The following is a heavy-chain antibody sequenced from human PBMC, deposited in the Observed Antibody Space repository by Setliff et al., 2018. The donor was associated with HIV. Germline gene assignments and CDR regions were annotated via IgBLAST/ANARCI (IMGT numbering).Heavy chain of an antibody. V-gene: IGHV4-39*07. CDR3: VTSSSWSSRLNF. CDR1: GGSISSSSYY. Sequence: SETLSLTCTVSGGSISSSSYYWGWIRQPPGKGLEWIGSIYYSGSTNYNPSLKSRVTISVDTSKNQFSLKVTSVTAADTAVYYCVTSSSWSSRLNFWGQGMLVTVSS. D-gene: IGHD6-13*01. CDR2: IYYSGST. J-gene: IGHJ4*02.